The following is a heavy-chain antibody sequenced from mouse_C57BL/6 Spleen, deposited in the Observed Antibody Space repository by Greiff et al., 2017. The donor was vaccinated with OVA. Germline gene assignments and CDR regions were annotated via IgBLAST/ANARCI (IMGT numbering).Heavy chain of an antibody. Sequence: VQLQQSGPELVKPGASVKISCKASGYTFTDYYMNWVKQSPGKSLEWIGDINPNNGGTCYNQKFKGKVTLTVDKSSSTAYMELRSLTSEDSAVYYCESPSYYCTHYYAMDYWGQGTSVTVSS. J-gene: IGHJ4*01. V-gene: IGHV1-26*01. CDR1: GYTFTDYY. D-gene: IGHD2-10*01. CDR2: INPNNGGT. CDR3: ESPSYYCTHYYAMDY.